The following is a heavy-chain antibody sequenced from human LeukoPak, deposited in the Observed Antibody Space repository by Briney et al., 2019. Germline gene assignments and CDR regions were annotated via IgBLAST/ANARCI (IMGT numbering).Heavy chain of an antibody. CDR3: AKDDPTPEYYYDSSGYQGDY. V-gene: IGHV3-23*01. Sequence: GGSLRLSCAASGSTFSSYAMSWVRQAPGKGLEWVSAISGSGGSTYYADSVKGRFTISRDNSKNTLYLQMNSLRAEDTAVYYCAKDDPTPEYYYDSSGYQGDYWGQGTLVTVSS. J-gene: IGHJ4*02. CDR1: GSTFSSYA. D-gene: IGHD3-22*01. CDR2: ISGSGGST.